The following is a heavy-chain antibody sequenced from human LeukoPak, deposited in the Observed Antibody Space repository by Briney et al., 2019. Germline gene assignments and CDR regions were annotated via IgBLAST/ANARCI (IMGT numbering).Heavy chain of an antibody. CDR1: GFTFSSYA. CDR3: ARDYEPQAYYDFWSGYYSWFDP. CDR2: ISSNGGST. V-gene: IGHV3-64*01. D-gene: IGHD3-3*01. J-gene: IGHJ5*02. Sequence: GGSLRLSCAASGFTFSSYAMHWVRQAPGKGLEYVSAISSNGGSTYYANSVKGRFTISRDNAKNSLYLQMNSLRAEDTAVYYCARDYEPQAYYDFWSGYYSWFDPWGQGTLVTVSS.